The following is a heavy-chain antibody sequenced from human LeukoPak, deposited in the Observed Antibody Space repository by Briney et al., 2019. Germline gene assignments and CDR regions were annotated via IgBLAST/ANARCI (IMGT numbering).Heavy chain of an antibody. CDR2: ISSSGSTI. V-gene: IGHV3-48*03. CDR3: ARDRGIFSRYYYAMDC. J-gene: IGHJ6*02. CDR1: GITFSSAE. Sequence: PGGSLRLSCVASGITFSSAEMNWVRQAPGKGLEWISYISSSGSTIHYADSVKGRFTVSRDNGEHSLYLQMSSLSAEDAAVYYCARDRGIFSRYYYAMDCWGQGTTVPSP. D-gene: IGHD3-9*01.